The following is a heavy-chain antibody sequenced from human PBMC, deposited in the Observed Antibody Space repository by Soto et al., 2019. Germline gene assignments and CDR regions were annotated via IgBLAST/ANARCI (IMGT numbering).Heavy chain of an antibody. CDR3: ARMIVGAFNWFDP. D-gene: IGHD1-26*01. CDR1: GGSVSSGSYY. CDR2: IYYSGST. J-gene: IGHJ5*02. V-gene: IGHV4-61*01. Sequence: SSETLSPTCTVSGGSVSSGSYYWSWIRQPPGKGLEWFGYIYYSGSTNYNPSLKSRVTISVHTSKNQFSLKLSSVTAADTAVYYCARMIVGAFNWFDPWGQGTLVTVSS.